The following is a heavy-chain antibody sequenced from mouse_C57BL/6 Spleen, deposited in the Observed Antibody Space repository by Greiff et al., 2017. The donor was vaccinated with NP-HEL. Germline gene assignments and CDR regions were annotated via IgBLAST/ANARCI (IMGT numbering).Heavy chain of an antibody. CDR2: IYPRSGNT. CDR3: ARKPTVVATENAMDY. V-gene: IGHV1-81*01. Sequence: VQLQQSGAELARPGASVKLSCKASGYTFTSYGISWVKQRTGQGLEWIGEIYPRSGNTYYNEKFKGKATLTADKSSSTAYMELRSLTSEDSAVYFCARKPTVVATENAMDYWGQGTSVTVSS. J-gene: IGHJ4*01. D-gene: IGHD1-1*01. CDR1: GYTFTSYG.